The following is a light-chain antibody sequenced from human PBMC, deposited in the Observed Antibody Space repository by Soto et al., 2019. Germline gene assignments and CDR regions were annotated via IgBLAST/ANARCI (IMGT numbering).Light chain of an antibody. CDR3: STYTSSSTLGV. J-gene: IGLJ1*01. V-gene: IGLV2-14*01. Sequence: LTQPASVSGSPGQSITISCTGTSSDVGGYNYVSWYQQHPGKAPKLMIYDVSNRPSGVSNRFSGSKSGNTASLTISGLQAEDEADYYCSTYTSSSTLGVFGTGT. CDR2: DVS. CDR1: SSDVGGYNY.